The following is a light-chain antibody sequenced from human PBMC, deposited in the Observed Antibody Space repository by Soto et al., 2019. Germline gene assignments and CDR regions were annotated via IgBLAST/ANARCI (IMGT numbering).Light chain of an antibody. Sequence: QSVLTQPASVSGSPGQSITIPCTGTSSDVGAYNYVSWYQKHTGKAPKLMIYHVSSRPSGVSLRFSGSKSGNTASLTVSGLQAEDEADYYCSSYKTNRDVLFGGGTKLTVL. CDR2: HVS. CDR3: SSYKTNRDVL. V-gene: IGLV2-14*01. CDR1: SSDVGAYNY. J-gene: IGLJ2*01.